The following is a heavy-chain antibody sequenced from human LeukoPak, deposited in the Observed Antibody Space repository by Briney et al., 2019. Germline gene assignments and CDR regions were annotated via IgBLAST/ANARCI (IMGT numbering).Heavy chain of an antibody. CDR1: GFTFSSYG. V-gene: IGHV3-30*03. CDR3: ARDLITMVRGVMCPVY. CDR2: ISYDGSNK. D-gene: IGHD3-10*01. Sequence: GGSLRLSCAASGFTFSSYGMHWVRQAPGKGLEWVAVISYDGSNKYYADSVKGRFTISRDNSKNTLYLQMNSLRAEDTAVYYCARDLITMVRGVMCPVYWGQGTLVTVSS. J-gene: IGHJ4*02.